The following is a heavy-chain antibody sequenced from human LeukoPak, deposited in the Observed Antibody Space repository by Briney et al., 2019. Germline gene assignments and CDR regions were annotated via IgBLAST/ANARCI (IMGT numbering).Heavy chain of an antibody. CDR1: GFTFSNAW. D-gene: IGHD3-3*01. Sequence: GGSLRLSCAASGFTFSNAWMTWVRQAPGKGLEWVGRIKCKSDGGTIDYAAPVKGRFTFSRDDSKNTLYLQMSSLQTEDTAIDYGRVRKGYYVMGVWGQGTTVTVSS. V-gene: IGHV3-15*01. CDR2: IKCKSDGGTI. J-gene: IGHJ6*02. CDR3: RVRKGYYVMGV.